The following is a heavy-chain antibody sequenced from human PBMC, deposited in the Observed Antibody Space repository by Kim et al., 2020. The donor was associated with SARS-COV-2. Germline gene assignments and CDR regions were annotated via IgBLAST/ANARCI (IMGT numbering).Heavy chain of an antibody. J-gene: IGHJ4*02. V-gene: IGHV4-34*01. D-gene: IGHD5-12*01. CDR3: ARGRLRGY. Sequence: SGSTNYNPSLKSRVTISVDTSKNQFSLKLSSVTAADTAVYYCARGRLRGYWGQGTLVTVSS. CDR2: SGST.